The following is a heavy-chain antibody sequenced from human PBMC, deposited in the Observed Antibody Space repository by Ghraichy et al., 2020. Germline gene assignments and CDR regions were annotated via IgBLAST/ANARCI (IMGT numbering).Heavy chain of an antibody. CDR3: AKGDIVGGTIDY. Sequence: SQTLSLTCVISGDCVSSNSAAWNWIRQSPSRGLEWLGRTYYRSKWYNDYAVSVKSRIAINPDTSKNQFSLQLNSVTPEDTAVYFCAKGDIVGGTIDYWGQGTLVTVSS. J-gene: IGHJ4*02. V-gene: IGHV6-1*01. D-gene: IGHD1-26*01. CDR1: GDCVSSNSAA. CDR2: TYYRSKWYN.